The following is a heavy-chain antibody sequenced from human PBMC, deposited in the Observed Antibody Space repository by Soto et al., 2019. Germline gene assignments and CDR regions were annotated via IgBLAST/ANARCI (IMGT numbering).Heavy chain of an antibody. J-gene: IGHJ4*02. Sequence: SETLSLTCTVSGGSISSSSYYWGWIRQPPGKGLEWIGSIYYSGSTYYNPSLKSRVTISVGTSKNQFSLKLSSVTAADTAMYYCASRYSSSWYNSVDSFWGQGTLVTVSS. V-gene: IGHV4-39*01. CDR2: IYYSGST. CDR3: ASRYSSSWYNSVDSF. CDR1: GGSISSSSYY. D-gene: IGHD6-13*01.